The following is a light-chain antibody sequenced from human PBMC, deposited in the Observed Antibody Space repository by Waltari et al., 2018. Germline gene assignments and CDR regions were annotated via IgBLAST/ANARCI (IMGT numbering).Light chain of an antibody. V-gene: IGLV3-19*01. CDR1: SLRSYY. CDR2: GKN. Sequence: SSELTQDPAVSVALGQTVRITCHGDSLRSYYARWYQQKPGQAPVLVIYGKNNRPSGIPDRFSGASSGNTASLTITGAQAEDEADYYCNSRESSGNHWVVGGGTKLTVL. J-gene: IGLJ3*02. CDR3: NSRESSGNHWV.